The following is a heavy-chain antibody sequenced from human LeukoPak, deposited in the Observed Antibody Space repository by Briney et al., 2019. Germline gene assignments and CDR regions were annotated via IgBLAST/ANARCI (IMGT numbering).Heavy chain of an antibody. V-gene: IGHV4-38-2*02. Sequence: PSETLSLTCTVSGYSISSGYYWGWIRQPPGKGLEWIGSIYHSGSTNYNPSLKSRVTMSVDTSKNQFSLKVSSVTAADTAVYYCARMGAIAGASANPDYWGQGTLVTVSS. CDR1: GYSISSGYY. J-gene: IGHJ4*02. CDR3: ARMGAIAGASANPDY. D-gene: IGHD4/OR15-4a*01. CDR2: IYHSGST.